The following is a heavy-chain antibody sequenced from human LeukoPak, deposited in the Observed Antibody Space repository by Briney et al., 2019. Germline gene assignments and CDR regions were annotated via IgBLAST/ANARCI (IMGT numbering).Heavy chain of an antibody. CDR1: GFTFSGSA. J-gene: IGHJ6*03. D-gene: IGHD5-12*01. CDR3: TCHSGYSGYGTNRDSYYYMDV. V-gene: IGHV3-73*01. CDR2: IRSKANSYAT. Sequence: GGSLRLSCAASGFTFSGSAMHWVRQASGKGREWVGRIRSKANSYATAYAASVKGRFTISRDDSKNTAYLQMKSLTTEHTVVYYCTCHSGYSGYGTNRDSYYYMDVWGKGTTVTVSS.